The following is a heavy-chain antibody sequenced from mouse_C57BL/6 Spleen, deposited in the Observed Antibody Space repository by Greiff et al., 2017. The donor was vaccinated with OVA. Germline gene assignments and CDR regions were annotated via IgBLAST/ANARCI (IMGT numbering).Heavy chain of an antibody. CDR3: AKKMDYDSYAMDY. CDR1: GFSLTSYG. D-gene: IGHD1-1*01. V-gene: IGHV2-5*01. J-gene: IGHJ4*01. CDR2: IWRGGST. Sequence: VQRVESGPGLVQPSQSLSITCTVSGFSLTSYGVHWVRQSPGKGLEWLGVIWRGGSTDYNAAFMSRLSITKDNSKSQVFFKMNRLQADDTAKYYCAKKMDYDSYAMDYWGQGTSVTVSS.